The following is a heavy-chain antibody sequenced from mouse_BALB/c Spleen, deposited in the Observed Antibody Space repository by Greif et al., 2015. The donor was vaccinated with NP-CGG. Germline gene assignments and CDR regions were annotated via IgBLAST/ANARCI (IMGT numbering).Heavy chain of an antibody. Sequence: VQLQQSGAELVRSGASVKLSCTASGFNIKDYYMHWVKQRPEQGLEWIGWIDPENGDTEYAPKFQGKATMTADTSSNTAYLQLSSLTSEDTAVYYCNGFTTVFDYWGQGTTLTVSS. J-gene: IGHJ2*01. CDR1: GFNIKDYY. V-gene: IGHV14-4*02. CDR2: IDPENGDT. CDR3: NGFTTVFDY. D-gene: IGHD1-1*01.